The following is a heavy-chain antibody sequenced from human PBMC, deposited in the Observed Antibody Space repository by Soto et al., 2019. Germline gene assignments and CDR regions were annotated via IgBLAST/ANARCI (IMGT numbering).Heavy chain of an antibody. Sequence: QVQLVQSGAEVKKPGSSVKVSCKASGGTFNNYPITWVRQAPGQGLEWMGGSIPIFGTANYAQKFQDRVTITVDESTSTAFMELSSLRSEDTAIYYCARGRGYSGDDHYYYFDMDVWGQGTAVTVSS. CDR1: GGTFNNYP. CDR2: SIPIFGTA. V-gene: IGHV1-69*01. J-gene: IGHJ6*02. D-gene: IGHD5-12*01. CDR3: ARGRGYSGDDHYYYFDMDV.